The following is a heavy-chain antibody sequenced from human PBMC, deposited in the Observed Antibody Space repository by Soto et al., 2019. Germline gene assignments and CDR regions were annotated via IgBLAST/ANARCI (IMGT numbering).Heavy chain of an antibody. Sequence: QLQLQESGSGLVKPSQTLSLTCAVSGGSISSGGYSWSWIRQPPGKGLEWIGYMYHSGSTYYTPSLKSRVTIPIDRSTTQLSPKLSSVTAADTAVYYCVRVPDYWGQGILVTVSS. CDR1: GGSISSGGYS. D-gene: IGHD2-2*01. CDR2: MYHSGST. CDR3: VRVPDY. V-gene: IGHV4-30-2*01. J-gene: IGHJ4*02.